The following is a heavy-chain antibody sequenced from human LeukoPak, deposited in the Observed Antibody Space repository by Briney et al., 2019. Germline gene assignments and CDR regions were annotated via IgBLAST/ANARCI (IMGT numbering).Heavy chain of an antibody. CDR3: ARDGTAMVTYPY. CDR2: IYSGGST. Sequence: GGSLRLSCAASGFTFSSNYMSWVRQAPGKGLEWVSVIYSGGSTYYADSVKGRFTISRDNSKNTLYLQTNSLRAEDTAVYYCARDGTAMVTYPYWGQGTLVTVSS. J-gene: IGHJ4*02. D-gene: IGHD5-18*01. V-gene: IGHV3-66*01. CDR1: GFTFSSNY.